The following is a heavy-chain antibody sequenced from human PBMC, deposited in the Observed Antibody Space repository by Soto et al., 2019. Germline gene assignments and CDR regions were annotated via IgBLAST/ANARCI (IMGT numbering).Heavy chain of an antibody. J-gene: IGHJ2*01. D-gene: IGHD2-8*01. CDR3: ARGMGRYFDL. V-gene: IGHV4-4*07. CDR2: ISARGRT. Sequence: QVQLQESGPGLVKPSETLSLTCSVSGDSISNFYWSWIRQPTGKGLESLGRISARGRTNYNPSLQSRVAMSLDTSKNLFSLWLTTLSAADTAVYFCARGMGRYFDLWGRGTLVTVFS. CDR1: GDSISNFY.